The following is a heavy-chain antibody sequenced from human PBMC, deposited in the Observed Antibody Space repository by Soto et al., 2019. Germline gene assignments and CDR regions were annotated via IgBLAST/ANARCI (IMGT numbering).Heavy chain of an antibody. Sequence: DVQLVESGGGLVQPGGSLRLSCVASGFTFSTYNMNWDRQAPGKGLEWVSFISSRGGPIYYADSVKGRFTISRDNAKNSLYLQMSSLRAEDTALYYCAREDYGEAFDIWGQGTMVTVSS. J-gene: IGHJ3*02. CDR2: ISSRGGPI. D-gene: IGHD4-17*01. CDR1: GFTFSTYN. V-gene: IGHV3-48*01. CDR3: AREDYGEAFDI.